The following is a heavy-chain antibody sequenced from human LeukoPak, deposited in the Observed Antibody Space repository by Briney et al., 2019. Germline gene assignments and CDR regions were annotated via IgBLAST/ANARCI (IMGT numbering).Heavy chain of an antibody. CDR1: GFTLTSYA. CDR3: AKGGLHYYDSDYSYDGS. V-gene: IGHV3-23*01. J-gene: IGHJ5*02. D-gene: IGHD3-22*01. CDR2: ISGNTYST. Sequence: PGRSLRLSCAASGFTLTSYAMSWVRQAPGRGLEWVSTISGNTYSTFYADSVKGRFTISRDNSDNTLYLQLNSLRAEDTAVYYCAKGGLHYYDSDYSYDGSWGQGTLVTVSS.